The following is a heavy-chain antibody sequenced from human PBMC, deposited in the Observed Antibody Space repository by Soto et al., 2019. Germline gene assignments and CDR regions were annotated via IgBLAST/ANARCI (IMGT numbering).Heavy chain of an antibody. CDR1: GFTFSSYW. CDR3: ASAQDVLGIHPPKDAFEI. D-gene: IGHD7-27*01. J-gene: IGHJ3*02. Sequence: GGSLRLSCAASGFTFSSYWMSWVRQAPGKGLEWVANIKQDGSEKSYVDSVKGRFTISRDNAKNSLYLQMNSLRAEDPAVNSWASAQDVLGIHPPKDAFEIWGQGTMVTVSS. CDR2: IKQDGSEK. V-gene: IGHV3-7*01.